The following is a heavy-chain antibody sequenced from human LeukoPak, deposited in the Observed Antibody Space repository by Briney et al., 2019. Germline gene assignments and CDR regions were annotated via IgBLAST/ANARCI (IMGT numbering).Heavy chain of an antibody. CDR2: ISCIDNLI. J-gene: IGHJ5*02. CDR1: GFSFNRCY. Sequence: GGSLRLSCVHSGFSFNRCYMNWVRQAPGKWREWVSSISCIDNLIYYADSVKGRFTISRDNAKNSLYLQMNSLRVEDTAVYYCARGVAGTAYGNWFDPWGQGSPVTVSS. D-gene: IGHD6-19*01. V-gene: IGHV3-21*01. CDR3: ARGVAGTAYGNWFDP.